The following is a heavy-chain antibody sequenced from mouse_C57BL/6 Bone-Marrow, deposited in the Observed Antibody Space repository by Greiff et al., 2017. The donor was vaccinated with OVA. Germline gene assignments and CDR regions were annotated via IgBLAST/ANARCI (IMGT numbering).Heavy chain of an antibody. CDR1: GFTFSSYT. D-gene: IGHD2-3*01. CDR2: ISGGGGNT. Sequence: DVKLVESGGGLVKPGGSLKLSCAASGFTFSSYTMSWARQTPEKRLEWVATISGGGGNTYYPDSVKGRFTISRDNAKNTLYLQMSSLRSEDTALYYCASPDGYYTFAYWGQGTLVTVSA. CDR3: ASPDGYYTFAY. V-gene: IGHV5-9*01. J-gene: IGHJ3*01.